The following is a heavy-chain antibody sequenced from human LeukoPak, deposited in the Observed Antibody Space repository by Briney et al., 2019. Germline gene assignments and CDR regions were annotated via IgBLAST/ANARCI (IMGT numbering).Heavy chain of an antibody. J-gene: IGHJ4*02. CDR2: LSHDGNYN. Sequence: GGSLRLSCTVSGFTFSNYGMHWVRLAPGKGLEWVAALSHDGNYNYYADSVKGRFTISRDNSRNTLSLLMNSLRAEDTALYYCAKGRSLYCSATTCPPEFDFWGLGTLVTVSS. CDR3: AKGRSLYCSATTCPPEFDF. D-gene: IGHD2-15*01. CDR1: GFTFSNYG. V-gene: IGHV3-30*18.